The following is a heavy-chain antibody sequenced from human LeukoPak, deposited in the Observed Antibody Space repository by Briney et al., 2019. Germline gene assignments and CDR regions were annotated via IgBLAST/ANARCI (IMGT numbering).Heavy chain of an antibody. V-gene: IGHV1-8*03. J-gene: IGHJ5*02. CDR2: MNPNSGNT. Sequence: GASVKVSCKASGYTFTSYDINWVRQATGQGLEWMGWMNPNSGNTGYAQKFQGRVTITRNTSISTAYMELSSLRSEDTAIYYCARVAHINYNWFDPWGQGTLVTVSS. CDR3: ARVAHINYNWFDP. CDR1: GYTFTSYD. D-gene: IGHD2-21*01.